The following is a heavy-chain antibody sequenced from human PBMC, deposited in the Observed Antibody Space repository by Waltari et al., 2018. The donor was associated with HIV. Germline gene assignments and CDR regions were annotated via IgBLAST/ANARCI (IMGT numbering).Heavy chain of an antibody. J-gene: IGHJ5*02. Sequence: EVQLVESGGGLVQPGGSLRPSCAASGFTFSSYWMSWVRQAQGKGLGWVAKIKQDGSEKYYVDSMKGRFTISRDNAKNSLYLQINSLRAEDTAVYYCAGRSPARRLNWFDPWGQGTLVIVSS. CDR1: GFTFSSYW. V-gene: IGHV3-7*01. D-gene: IGHD2-8*01. CDR3: AGRSPARRLNWFDP. CDR2: IKQDGSEK.